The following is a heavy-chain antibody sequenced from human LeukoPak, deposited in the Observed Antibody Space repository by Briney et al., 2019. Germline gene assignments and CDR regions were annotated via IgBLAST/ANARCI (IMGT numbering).Heavy chain of an antibody. CDR2: ISGSGGST. CDR3: AKALPRYFDWLSYYFDY. CDR1: GFTFSSYA. J-gene: IGHJ4*02. D-gene: IGHD3-9*01. V-gene: IGHV3-23*01. Sequence: PGGSLRLSCAASGFTFSSYAMSWVRQAPGEGLEWVSAISGSGGSTYYADSVKGRFTISRDNSKNTLYLQMNSLRAEDTAVYYCAKALPRYFDWLSYYFDYWGQGTLVTVSS.